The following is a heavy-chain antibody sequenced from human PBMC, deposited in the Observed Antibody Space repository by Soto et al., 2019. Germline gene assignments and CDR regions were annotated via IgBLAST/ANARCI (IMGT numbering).Heavy chain of an antibody. Sequence: GGSLRLSCAASGFTFSGYGMHWVRQAPGKGLEWVAVISYHGRNKYYVDSVKGRFTISRDDSKNTLYLQMDSVRAEDTAVYYCVKDGSLEVPDVPLEEYYFDHWGQGTLVTVSS. D-gene: IGHD3-3*01. CDR2: ISYHGRNK. CDR3: VKDGSLEVPDVPLEEYYFDH. J-gene: IGHJ4*02. V-gene: IGHV3-30*18. CDR1: GFTFSGYG.